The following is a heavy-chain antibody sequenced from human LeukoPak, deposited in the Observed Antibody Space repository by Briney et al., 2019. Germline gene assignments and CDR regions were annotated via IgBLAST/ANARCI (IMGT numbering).Heavy chain of an antibody. CDR2: FDPEDGET. CDR3: ATPYYYGSGTSYYYGMDV. J-gene: IGHJ6*02. V-gene: IGHV1-24*01. CDR1: GYTLTELS. D-gene: IGHD3-10*01. Sequence: ASVKVSCKVSGYTLTELSMHWVRQAPGKGREWMGGFDPEDGETIYAQKFQGRVTMTEDTSTDTAYMELSSLRSEDTAVYYCATPYYYGSGTSYYYGMDVWGQGTTVTVSS.